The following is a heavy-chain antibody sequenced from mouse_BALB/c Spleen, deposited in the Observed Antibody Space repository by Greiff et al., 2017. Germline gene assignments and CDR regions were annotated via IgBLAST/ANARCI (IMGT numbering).Heavy chain of an antibody. CDR2: INPSTGYT. V-gene: IGHV1-7*01. D-gene: IGHD1-1*01. CDR1: GYTFTSYW. CDR3: ARGTYGTPFAY. Sequence: VQLQQSGAELAKPGASVKMSCKASGYTFTSYWMHWVKQRPGQGLEWIGYINPSTGYTEYNQKFKDKATLTADKSSSTAYMQLSSLTSEDSAVYYCARGTYGTPFAYWGQGTLVTVSA. J-gene: IGHJ3*01.